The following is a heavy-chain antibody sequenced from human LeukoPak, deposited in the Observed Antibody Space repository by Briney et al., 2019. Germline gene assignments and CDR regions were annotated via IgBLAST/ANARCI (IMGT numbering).Heavy chain of an antibody. D-gene: IGHD3-3*01. Sequence: PGGSLRLSCAASGFTFSSYSMNWVRQAPGKGLEWVSYISSSSSTIYYADSVKGRFTISRDNAKNSLYLQMNSLRAEDTAVYYCARHFDFWSGWGEHYYNAMDVWGQGTTVIVSS. CDR1: GFTFSSYS. CDR3: ARHFDFWSGWGEHYYNAMDV. V-gene: IGHV3-48*01. CDR2: ISSSSSTI. J-gene: IGHJ6*02.